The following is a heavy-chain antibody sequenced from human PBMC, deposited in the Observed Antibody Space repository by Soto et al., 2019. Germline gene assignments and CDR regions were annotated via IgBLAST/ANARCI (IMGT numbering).Heavy chain of an antibody. CDR2: MSYDGNNK. V-gene: IGHV3-30*18. CDR3: AKDGGYRYGSLGHY. Sequence: PGGSLRLSCAASGFSFSSHGMHWVRQAPGKGLEWVAVMSYDGNNKYYADSVKGRFTISRDNSKNTLYLQMNSLRAEDTALYYCAKDGGYRYGSLGHYWGQGTLVTVSS. D-gene: IGHD5-18*01. J-gene: IGHJ4*02. CDR1: GFSFSSHG.